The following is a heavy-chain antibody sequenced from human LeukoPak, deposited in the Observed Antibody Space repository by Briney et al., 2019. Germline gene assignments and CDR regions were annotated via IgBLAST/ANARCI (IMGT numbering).Heavy chain of an antibody. CDR3: AKDLRRLYYYDSSPPGY. CDR1: GFTFSSYA. Sequence: GGSLRLSCAASGFTFSSYAMSWVRQAQGKGLEWVSAISGSGGSTYYADSVKGRFTISRDNSKNTLYLQMNSLRAEDTAVYYCAKDLRRLYYYDSSPPGYWGQGTLVSVSS. CDR2: ISGSGGST. V-gene: IGHV3-23*01. J-gene: IGHJ4*02. D-gene: IGHD3-22*01.